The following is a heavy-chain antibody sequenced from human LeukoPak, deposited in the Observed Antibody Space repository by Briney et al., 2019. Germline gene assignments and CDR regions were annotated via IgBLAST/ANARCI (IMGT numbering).Heavy chain of an antibody. D-gene: IGHD2/OR15-2a*01. Sequence: ASVKVSCKASGYTFTSYAMNWVRQAPGQGLEWMGWINTNTGNPTYAQGFTGRFVFSLDTSVSTAYLQISSLKAEDTAMYYCASPSMAMEYDAFDIWGQGTMVTVSS. J-gene: IGHJ3*02. V-gene: IGHV7-4-1*02. CDR1: GYTFTSYA. CDR2: INTNTGNP. CDR3: ASPSMAMEYDAFDI.